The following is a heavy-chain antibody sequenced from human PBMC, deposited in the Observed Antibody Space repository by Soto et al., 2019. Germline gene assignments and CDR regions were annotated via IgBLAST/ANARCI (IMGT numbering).Heavy chain of an antibody. D-gene: IGHD3-3*01. V-gene: IGHV1-69*06. Sequence: QERLVQSGAEVRKPGSSVKVSCKVTGGTSTRYAINWVRQAPGQGLEWVGGIVPMFGTSKHAQKFQGRVTITADTSTIIAYMELRSLRSEDTAVYYCNRGSEYDFWSGYLWGQGTLVSVSS. CDR2: IVPMFGTS. J-gene: IGHJ4*02. CDR3: NRGSEYDFWSGYL. CDR1: GGTSTRYA.